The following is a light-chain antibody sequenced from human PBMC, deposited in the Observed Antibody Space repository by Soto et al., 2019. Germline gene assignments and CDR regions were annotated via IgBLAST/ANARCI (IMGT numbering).Light chain of an antibody. J-gene: IGKJ2*01. CDR1: QSLLYRNGYNH. CDR3: MQALQTPYT. CDR2: LGS. V-gene: IGKV2-28*01. Sequence: DIVMTQSPLSLPVNPGEPATISCRSSQSLLYRNGYNHLDWYQQKPGQSPQLLIYLGSNRASGVPDRFSGSGSGTDFTLKISRVEAEDVGVYYCMQALQTPYTFGQGTKLEIK.